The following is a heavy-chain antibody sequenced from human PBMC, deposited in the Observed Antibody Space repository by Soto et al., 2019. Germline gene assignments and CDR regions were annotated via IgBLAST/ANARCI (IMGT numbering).Heavy chain of an antibody. CDR3: AHKGRANDAFDI. CDR1: GFSLSTSGVG. CDR2: IYWNDDK. V-gene: IGHV2-5*01. Sequence: QITLKESGPTLVKPTQTITLTCTFSGFSLSTSGVGVGWIRQPPGKALEWLALIYWNDDKRYSPSLKSRLTITKDTSKNQVVLTMTNMDPVDTATYYCAHKGRANDAFDIWGQGTMVTVSS. D-gene: IGHD3-10*01. J-gene: IGHJ3*02.